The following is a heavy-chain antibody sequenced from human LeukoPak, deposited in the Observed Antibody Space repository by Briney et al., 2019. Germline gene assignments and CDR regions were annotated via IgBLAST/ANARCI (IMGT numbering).Heavy chain of an antibody. D-gene: IGHD2-8*01. V-gene: IGHV3-21*01. CDR2: ISSSSSYI. J-gene: IGHJ6*03. CDR3: ARTLMGYNNYYMDV. CDR1: GFTFSSYS. Sequence: KTGGSLRLSCAASGFTFSSYSMNWVRQAPGKGLEWVSSISSSSSYIYYADSVKGRFTISRDNAKNSLYLQMSSLRVEDTAVYYCARTLMGYNNYYMDVWGKGTTVTVSS.